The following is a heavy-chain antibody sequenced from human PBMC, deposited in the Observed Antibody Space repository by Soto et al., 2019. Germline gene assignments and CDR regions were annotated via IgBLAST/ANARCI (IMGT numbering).Heavy chain of an antibody. CDR1: GGSISSGGYY. CDR3: ARVNEGGNSYGMDV. CDR2: IYYSGST. Sequence: QVQLQESGPGLVKPSQTLSLTCTVSGGSISSGGYYWSWIRQHPGKGLEWIGYIYYSGSTYYNPSLKSRVTISVDTSKNQFSLKLSSVTAAYTAVYYCARVNEGGNSYGMDVWGQGTTVTVSS. J-gene: IGHJ6*02. V-gene: IGHV4-31*03. D-gene: IGHD2-21*02.